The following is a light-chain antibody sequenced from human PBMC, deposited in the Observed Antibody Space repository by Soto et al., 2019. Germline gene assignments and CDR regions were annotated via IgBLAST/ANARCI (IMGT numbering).Light chain of an antibody. J-gene: IGLJ2*01. CDR2: QDS. CDR1: RLGNKY. V-gene: IGLV3-1*01. CDR3: QAWDSSFEWA. Sequence: SYELTQPPSVSVSPGQTASITCSGDRLGNKYSCWYQQKAGQSPVLVIYQDSKRPSGVPERFSASSSGNTATLTISRTQAIDEADYYCQAWDSSFEWAFGGGTKLTVL.